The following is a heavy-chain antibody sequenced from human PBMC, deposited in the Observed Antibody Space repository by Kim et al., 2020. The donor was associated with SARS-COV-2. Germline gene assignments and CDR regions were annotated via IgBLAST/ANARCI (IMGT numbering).Heavy chain of an antibody. CDR2: VPHRGRT. Sequence: SETLSLTCTVSGGSISSTTSIFWAWIRQAPGKGLEWIGSVPHRGRTYDNPSLQSRVTMSVDTSKNQFSLMLSSVTVSDTAVYYCARHWGSSGSDWFDPWGQGSLVTVSS. J-gene: IGHJ5*02. V-gene: IGHV4-39*01. CDR1: GGSISSTTSIF. CDR3: ARHWGSSGSDWFDP. D-gene: IGHD3-16*01.